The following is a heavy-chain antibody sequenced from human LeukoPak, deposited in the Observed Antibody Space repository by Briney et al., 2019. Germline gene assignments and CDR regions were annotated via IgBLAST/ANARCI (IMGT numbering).Heavy chain of an antibody. V-gene: IGHV4-38-2*01. CDR2: IYHSGST. J-gene: IGHJ3*02. D-gene: IGHD6-19*01. CDR3: VRDQWLAAFDI. Sequence: SETLSLTCAVSGYSFSRGYYLGWIRQPPGEGLGWIGSIYHSGSTYYNPSLKSRVTISVDTSKNQFSLKLSSVTTADTAVYYCVRDQWLAAFDIWGQGTMVTVSS. CDR1: GYSFSRGYY.